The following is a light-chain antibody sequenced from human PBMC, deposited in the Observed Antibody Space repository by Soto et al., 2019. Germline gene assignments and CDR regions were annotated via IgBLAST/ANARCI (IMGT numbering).Light chain of an antibody. J-gene: IGKJ5*01. CDR3: QQYDNLPIN. CDR2: DAS. V-gene: IGKV1-33*01. Sequence: DIQMTQSPSSLSASVLYIVTITFQASQDISNYLNWYQQKPGKAPKLLIYDASNLETGVPSRFSGSGSGTDFTFTTSSLQPEDIATYYCQQYDNLPINFGQGTRLEIK. CDR1: QDISNY.